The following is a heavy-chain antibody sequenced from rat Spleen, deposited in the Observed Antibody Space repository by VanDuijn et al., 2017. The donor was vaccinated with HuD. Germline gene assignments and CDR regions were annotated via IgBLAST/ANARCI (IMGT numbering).Heavy chain of an antibody. CDR3: ARRHYGYTDYFDY. CDR1: GFTFSDYG. J-gene: IGHJ2*01. CDR2: ISYGDSSGHSST. D-gene: IGHD1-9*01. V-gene: IGHV5-29*01. Sequence: EVQLVESDGGLVQPGRSLKLSCAASGFTFSDYGMAWVRQAPTKGLEWVATISYGDSSGHSSTYYRDSVKGRFTISRDKEKSNLSLQMDRLRSEDTATYYCARRHYGYTDYFDYWGQGVMVTVSS.